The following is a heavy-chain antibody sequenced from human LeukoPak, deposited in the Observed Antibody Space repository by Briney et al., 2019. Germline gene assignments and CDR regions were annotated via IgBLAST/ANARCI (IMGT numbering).Heavy chain of an antibody. CDR1: GFTFSGSA. J-gene: IGHJ4*02. CDR2: IRSKANSYAT. Sequence: GGSLRLSCAASGFTFSGSAMHWVRQASGKGLEWVCRIRSKANSYATAYAASVKGRFTISRDDSKNTAYLQMNSLKTEDTAVYYCTRRQTDDSSGYYGYWGQGTLVTVSS. V-gene: IGHV3-73*01. CDR3: TRRQTDDSSGYYGY. D-gene: IGHD3-22*01.